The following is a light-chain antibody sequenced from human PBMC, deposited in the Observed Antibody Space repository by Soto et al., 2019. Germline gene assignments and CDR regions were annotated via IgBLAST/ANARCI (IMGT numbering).Light chain of an antibody. CDR1: LSVSSN. J-gene: IGKJ5*01. CDR2: XAY. Sequence: ESVLTQSPAIMHLSQGESATLPXRASLSVSSNLARYHPKPGXAPRLLXXXAYXRATGIPASFSGSGSGTACTLTISRLETEDFAVYYCQLYSRSPRQSTFGQGTRLEI. V-gene: IGKV3D-20*01. CDR3: QLYSRSPRQST.